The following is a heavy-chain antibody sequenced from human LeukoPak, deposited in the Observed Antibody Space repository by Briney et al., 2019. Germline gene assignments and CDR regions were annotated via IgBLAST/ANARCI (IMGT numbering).Heavy chain of an antibody. CDR2: IYYSGST. CDR3: ARGTHRGYSYGYDY. J-gene: IGHJ4*02. CDR1: GGSISSYY. Sequence: SETLSLTCTVSGGSISSYYWSWIRQPPGKGLEWIGYIYYSGSTNYNPSLKSRVTISVDTSKNQFSLKLTSVTAADTAVYYCARGTHRGYSYGYDYWGQGTLVTVSS. D-gene: IGHD5-18*01. V-gene: IGHV4-59*01.